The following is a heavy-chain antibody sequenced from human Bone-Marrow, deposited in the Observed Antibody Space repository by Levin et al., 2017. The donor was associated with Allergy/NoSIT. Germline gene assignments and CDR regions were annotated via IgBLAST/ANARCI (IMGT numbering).Heavy chain of an antibody. CDR3: ARVAIVGVVGAFDI. D-gene: IGHD3-3*01. J-gene: IGHJ3*02. CDR2: IYYSGST. Sequence: SETLSLTCTVSGGSISSYYWSWIRQPPGKGLEWIGYIYYSGSTNYNPSLKSRVTISVDTSKNQFSLKLSSVTAADTAVYYCARVAIVGVVGAFDIWGQGTMVTVSS. CDR1: GGSISSYY. V-gene: IGHV4-59*01.